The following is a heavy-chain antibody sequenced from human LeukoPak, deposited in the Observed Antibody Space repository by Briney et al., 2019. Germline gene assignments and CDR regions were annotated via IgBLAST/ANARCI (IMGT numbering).Heavy chain of an antibody. Sequence: SVKVSRKASGGTFSSYAISWVRQAPGQGLDWMGRIIPILGIANYAQKFQGRVTITADKSTSTAYMELSSLRSEDTAVYYCARALTSYGGNSGVAFDIWGQGTMVTVSS. J-gene: IGHJ3*02. CDR3: ARALTSYGGNSGVAFDI. D-gene: IGHD4-23*01. CDR2: IIPILGIA. CDR1: GGTFSSYA. V-gene: IGHV1-69*04.